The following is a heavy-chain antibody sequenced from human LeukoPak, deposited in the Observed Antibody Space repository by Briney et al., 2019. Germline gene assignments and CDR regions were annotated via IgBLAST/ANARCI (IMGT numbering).Heavy chain of an antibody. D-gene: IGHD5-12*01. V-gene: IGHV3-20*04. Sequence: GGSLRLSCAASGFTLSSYWMSWVRQAPGKGLEWVSGINWNGGSTGYADSVKGRFTISRDNAKNSLYLQMNSLRAEDTALYYCARRYSGYGGWFDPWGQGTLVTVSS. CDR1: GFTLSSYW. CDR3: ARRYSGYGGWFDP. CDR2: INWNGGST. J-gene: IGHJ5*02.